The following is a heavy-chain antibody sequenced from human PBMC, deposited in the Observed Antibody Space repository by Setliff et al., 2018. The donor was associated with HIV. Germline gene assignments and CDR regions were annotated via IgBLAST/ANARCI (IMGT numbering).Heavy chain of an antibody. CDR3: AGSSLTGYYTFGADY. CDR2: INPNSGGT. Sequence: GASVKVSCKASGYTFTSYYMHWVRQAPGQGLEWMGWINPNSGGTNYAPKLQGRGTMTTDTSKSTAYMELRSLRSDDTAVYFCAGSSLTGYYTFGADYWGQGTLVTVSS. CDR1: GYTFTSYY. V-gene: IGHV1-2*02. J-gene: IGHJ4*02. D-gene: IGHD3-9*01.